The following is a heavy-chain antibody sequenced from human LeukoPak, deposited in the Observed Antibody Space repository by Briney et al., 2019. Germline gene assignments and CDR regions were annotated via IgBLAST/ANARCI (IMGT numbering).Heavy chain of an antibody. Sequence: PGGSLRLSCAASGFTFSSYGMHWVRQAPGKGLEWVAFIRYDGSNKYYADSVKGRFTISRDNAKNSLYLQMNSLRAEDTAVYYCARDAANPIITMIRSAPFQHWGQGTLVTVSS. V-gene: IGHV3-30*02. CDR3: ARDAANPIITMIRSAPFQH. D-gene: IGHD3-22*01. CDR1: GFTFSSYG. CDR2: IRYDGSNK. J-gene: IGHJ1*01.